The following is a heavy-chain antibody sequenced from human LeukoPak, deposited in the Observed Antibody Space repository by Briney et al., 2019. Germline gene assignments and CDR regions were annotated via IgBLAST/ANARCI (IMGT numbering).Heavy chain of an antibody. CDR2: ISWNSGSI. Sequence: GGSLRLSCAASGFTFDDYAMHWVRQAPGKGLEWVSGISWNSGSIGYADSVKGRFTISRDNAKNSLYLQMNSLRAEDTALYYCAKRAVADSYWYFDLWGRGTLVTVSS. J-gene: IGHJ2*01. CDR3: AKRAVADSYWYFDL. V-gene: IGHV3-9*01. CDR1: GFTFDDYA. D-gene: IGHD6-19*01.